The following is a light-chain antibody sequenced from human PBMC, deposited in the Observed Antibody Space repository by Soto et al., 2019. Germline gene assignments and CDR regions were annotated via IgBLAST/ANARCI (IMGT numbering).Light chain of an antibody. J-gene: IGKJ2*01. CDR2: GAS. Sequence: EIVMTQSPATLSVSPGERATLSCRASQSVSSNLAWYQQKPGQAPRLLIYGASTRATGIPARFSGSGSGTEFTLHISRLQSEDFAVYYCQQYNNWPPYTFGQGTKLEIK. CDR1: QSVSSN. V-gene: IGKV3-15*01. CDR3: QQYNNWPPYT.